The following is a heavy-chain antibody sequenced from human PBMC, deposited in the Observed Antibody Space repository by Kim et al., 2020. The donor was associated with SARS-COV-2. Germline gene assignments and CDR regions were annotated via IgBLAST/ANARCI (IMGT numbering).Heavy chain of an antibody. J-gene: IGHJ4*02. V-gene: IGHV5-10-1*01. Sequence: SPSYQGHVTISADKSISTAYLKWSSLKASDTAMYYCARVRITIFGVAIDYWGQGTLVTVSS. D-gene: IGHD3-3*01. CDR3: ARVRITIFGVAIDY.